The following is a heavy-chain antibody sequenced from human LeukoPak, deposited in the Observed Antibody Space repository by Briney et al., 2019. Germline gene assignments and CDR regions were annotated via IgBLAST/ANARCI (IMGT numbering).Heavy chain of an antibody. D-gene: IGHD7-27*01. Sequence: KSGESLKISCKGSGYSFTSYWIGWVRQMPGKGLEWMGIIYPDDSHTRYSPSFQGQVTISVDTSISTAYLQWSSLKASDTAMFYCARLVNWGYDYWGQGTLVTVSS. CDR3: ARLVNWGYDY. J-gene: IGHJ4*02. V-gene: IGHV5-51*01. CDR2: IYPDDSHT. CDR1: GYSFTSYW.